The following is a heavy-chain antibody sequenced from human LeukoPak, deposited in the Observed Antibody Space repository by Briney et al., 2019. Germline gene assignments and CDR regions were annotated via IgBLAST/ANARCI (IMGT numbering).Heavy chain of an antibody. D-gene: IGHD3-10*01. CDR2: IKSNDGGT. CDR3: VRDITMLRGVPY. J-gene: IGHJ4*02. V-gene: IGHV1-2*02. Sequence: ASVKVSCKASGYLFTGYYIHWVRQAPGQGLEWMGSIKSNDGGTTFAQSFQGRVTITRDTSISTAFMELNSLRFDATAVYYCVRDITMLRGVPYWGQGTLVTVSS. CDR1: GYLFTGYY.